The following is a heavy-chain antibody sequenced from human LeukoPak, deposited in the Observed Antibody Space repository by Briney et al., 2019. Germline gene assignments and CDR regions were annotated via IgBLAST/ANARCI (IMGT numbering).Heavy chain of an antibody. J-gene: IGHJ5*02. CDR2: IYYSGST. CDR3: ARDYYDSSGYSWFDP. V-gene: IGHV4-59*01. CDR1: GGSISSYY. Sequence: SETLSLTRTVSGGSISSYYWSWIRQPPGKGLEWIGYIYYSGSTNYNPSLKSRVTISVDTSKNQFSLKLSSVTAADTAVYYCARDYYDSSGYSWFDPWGQGTLVTVSS. D-gene: IGHD3-22*01.